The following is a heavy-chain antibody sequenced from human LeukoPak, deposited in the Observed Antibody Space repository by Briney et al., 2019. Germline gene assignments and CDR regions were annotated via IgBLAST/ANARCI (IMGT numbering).Heavy chain of an antibody. V-gene: IGHV4-34*01. J-gene: IGHJ4*02. D-gene: IGHD3-10*01. CDR1: GGSFSGYY. Sequence: SETLSLTCAVYGGSFSGYYWSWIRQPPGKGLEWIGEINHSGSTNYNPSLKSRVTTSVDTSKNQFSLKLSSVTAADTAVYYCASDDYYGSGSYRWWGQGTLVTVSS. CDR3: ASDDYYGSGSYRW. CDR2: INHSGST.